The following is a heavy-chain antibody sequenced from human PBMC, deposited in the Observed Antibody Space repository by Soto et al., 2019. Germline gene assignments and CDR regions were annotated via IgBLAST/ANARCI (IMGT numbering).Heavy chain of an antibody. J-gene: IGHJ4*02. CDR1: GFTFSNYA. V-gene: IGHV3-23*01. CDR2: ISGSGGNT. CDR3: AKVKVASTTENYCDY. D-gene: IGHD2-15*01. Sequence: PGGSLRLSCAASGFTFSNYAMSWVRQAPGKGLELVSGISGSGGNTYHADSVKGRFTISRDNSKNTLYLQMHSLRAGDTAVYHCAKVKVASTTENYCDYWGQGTLVTVSS.